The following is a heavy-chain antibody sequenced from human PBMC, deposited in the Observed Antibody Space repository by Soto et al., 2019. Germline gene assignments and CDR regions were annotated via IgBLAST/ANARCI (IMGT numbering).Heavy chain of an antibody. CDR3: AREIMPRTHDWYFDR. V-gene: IGHV4-30-4*01. D-gene: IGHD2-2*01. CDR1: GGSISGGVHS. J-gene: IGHJ2*01. CDR2: IFDSGST. Sequence: QVQLQESGPGLVKPSETLSLTCTVSGGSISGGVHSWSWIRQPPGKGLEWIGHIFDSGSTYYNPSLKRPLTISVDTSKIQFSRRLSSVTAADTAVYYCAREIMPRTHDWYFDRWGRGTLVTVSS.